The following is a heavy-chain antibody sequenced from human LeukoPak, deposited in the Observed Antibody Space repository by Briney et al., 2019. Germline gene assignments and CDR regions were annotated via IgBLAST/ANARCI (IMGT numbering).Heavy chain of an antibody. CDR2: ISLTGLT. J-gene: IGHJ4*02. D-gene: IGHD2-8*01. CDR3: SRENGAFSPFGY. V-gene: IGHV4-4*02. Sequence: SETLSLTCGVSGGSISNTNWWSWVRKPPGQGLEWIGEISLTGLTNYNPSLESRVSVSLDKSKNQLSLNLTSVTAADTAVYYCSRENGAFSPFGYWGQGTLVTVPS. CDR1: GGSISNTNW.